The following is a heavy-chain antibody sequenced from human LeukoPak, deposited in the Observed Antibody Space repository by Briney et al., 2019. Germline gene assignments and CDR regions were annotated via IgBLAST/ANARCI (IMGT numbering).Heavy chain of an antibody. Sequence: ASVKVSCKASGGTFSSYAISWVRQAPGQGLEWMGGIIPIFGTANYAQKFQGRVTITADKSTSTAYMELSSLRSEDTAVYYCARVGTNYYDSSGYYSGLDYWGQGTLVTVSS. J-gene: IGHJ4*02. CDR2: IIPIFGTA. CDR3: ARVGTNYYDSSGYYSGLDY. V-gene: IGHV1-69*06. D-gene: IGHD3-22*01. CDR1: GGTFSSYA.